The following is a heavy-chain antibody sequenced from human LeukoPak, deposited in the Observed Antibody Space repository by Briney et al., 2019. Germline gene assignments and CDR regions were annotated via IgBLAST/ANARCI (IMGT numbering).Heavy chain of an antibody. J-gene: IGHJ6*02. D-gene: IGHD6-13*01. CDR2: INTDGSST. CDR1: GFTFSSYW. Sequence: GGSLRLSCAASGFTFSSYWMHWVRQAPGKGLVWVSRINTDGSSTSYADSVKGRFTISRDNAKNTLYLQMNSLRAEDTAVYYCARDMSGQGQQLVDPPEYYGMDVWGQGTTVTVSS. CDR3: ARDMSGQGQQLVDPPEYYGMDV. V-gene: IGHV3-74*01.